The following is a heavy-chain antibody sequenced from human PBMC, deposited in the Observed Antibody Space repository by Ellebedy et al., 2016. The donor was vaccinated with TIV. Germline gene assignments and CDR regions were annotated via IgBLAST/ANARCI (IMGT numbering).Heavy chain of an antibody. CDR1: AYTFSDYY. J-gene: IGHJ4*02. D-gene: IGHD4-17*01. CDR2: INPNSGDT. CDR3: AKAGLAVTTDY. V-gene: IGHV1-2*02. Sequence: ASVKVSCKASAYTFSDYYIHWVRQAPGQGLEWRGWINPNSGDTKFAQKFQVRVTVTRDTSINTAYMELSRLESDDTAVYYCAKAGLAVTTDYWGQGTLVTVSS.